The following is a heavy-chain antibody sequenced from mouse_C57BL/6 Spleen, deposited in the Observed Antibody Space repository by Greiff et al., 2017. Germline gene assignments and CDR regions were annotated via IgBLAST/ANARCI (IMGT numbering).Heavy chain of an antibody. CDR3: ARSPGTGTRQGVFAY. D-gene: IGHD4-1*01. V-gene: IGHV1-69*01. J-gene: IGHJ3*01. Sequence: QVQLKQPGAELVMPGASVKLSCKASGYTFTSYWMHWVKQRPGQGLEWIGEIDPSDSYTNYNQKFKGKSTLTVDKSSSTAYMQLSSLTSEDSAVYYCARSPGTGTRQGVFAYWGQGTLVTVSA. CDR2: IDPSDSYT. CDR1: GYTFTSYW.